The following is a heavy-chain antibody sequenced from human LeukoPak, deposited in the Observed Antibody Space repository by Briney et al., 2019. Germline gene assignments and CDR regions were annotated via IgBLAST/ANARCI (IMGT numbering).Heavy chain of an antibody. J-gene: IGHJ5*02. V-gene: IGHV1-69*13. D-gene: IGHD2-2*02. CDR1: GGTLSSYA. CDR2: IIPIFGTA. Sequence: SVKVSCKASGGTLSSYAISWVRQAPGQGLEWMGGIIPIFGTANYAQKFQGRVTITADESTSTAYMELSSLRSEDTAVYYCARSDIVVVPAAIPRYNWFDPWGQGTLVTVSS. CDR3: ARSDIVVVPAAIPRYNWFDP.